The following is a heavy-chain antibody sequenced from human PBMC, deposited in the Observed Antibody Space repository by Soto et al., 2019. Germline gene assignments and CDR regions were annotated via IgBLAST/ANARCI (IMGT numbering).Heavy chain of an antibody. CDR1: GYTFTSDD. V-gene: IGHV1-18*01. CDR3: ARGDDILTGQGGVDY. Sequence: QVQLVQSGAEVKEPGASVKVTCTASGYTFTSDDISWMRQAPGQGLEWMGWISAYNGNTNYAQKLQGRVTMTTDTSTSTAYMELRSLRSDDTAVYYCARGDDILTGQGGVDYWGQGTLFTVSS. J-gene: IGHJ4*02. D-gene: IGHD3-9*01. CDR2: ISAYNGNT.